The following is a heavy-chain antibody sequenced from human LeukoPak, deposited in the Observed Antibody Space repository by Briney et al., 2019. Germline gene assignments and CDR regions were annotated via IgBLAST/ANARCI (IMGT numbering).Heavy chain of an antibody. CDR1: GFTFSSYW. J-gene: IGHJ4*02. CDR2: IDTDGSST. D-gene: IGHD5-12*01. V-gene: IGHV3-74*01. Sequence: GGSLRLSCAASGFTFSSYWMHWVRQAPEKGLVWVSRIDTDGSSTTYADSVKGRFTISRDNAKNTLYLQMNSLRAEDTAVYYCTRGYVGIDYWGLGTLVTVSS. CDR3: TRGYVGIDY.